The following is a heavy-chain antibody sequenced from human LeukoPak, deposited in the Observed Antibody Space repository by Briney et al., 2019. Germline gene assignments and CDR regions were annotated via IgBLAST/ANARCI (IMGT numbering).Heavy chain of an antibody. CDR3: ARVPLSRGIAAAGTGVYLDY. CDR1: GASISSHY. Sequence: SETLSLTCTVSGASISSHYWCWIRQPPGTGLEWIGDIYYRGSTTYNPSLKSRVTISVDTSKNQFSLKLSSVTAADTAVYYCARVPLSRGIAAAGTGVYLDYWGQGTLATVSS. D-gene: IGHD6-13*01. V-gene: IGHV4-59*11. J-gene: IGHJ4*02. CDR2: IYYRGST.